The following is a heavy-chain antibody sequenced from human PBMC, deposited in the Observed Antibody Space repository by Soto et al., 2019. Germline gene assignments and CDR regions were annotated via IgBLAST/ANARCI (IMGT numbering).Heavy chain of an antibody. Sequence: LRLSCAASGFTFSSYAMHWVRQAPGKGLEWVAVISYDGSNKYYADSVKGRFTISRDNSKNTLYLQMNSLRAEDTAVYYCARGGYCGGDCADVWGQGTTVTVSS. V-gene: IGHV3-30-3*01. CDR3: ARGGYCGGDCADV. CDR2: ISYDGSNK. D-gene: IGHD2-21*02. J-gene: IGHJ6*02. CDR1: GFTFSSYA.